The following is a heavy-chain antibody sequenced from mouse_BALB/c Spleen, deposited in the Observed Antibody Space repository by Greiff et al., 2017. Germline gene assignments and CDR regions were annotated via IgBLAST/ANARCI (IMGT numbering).Heavy chain of an antibody. CDR2: ISSGGSYT. J-gene: IGHJ2*01. CDR3: ARGDYDGGNSLGY. D-gene: IGHD2-4*01. CDR1: GFTFSSYG. V-gene: IGHV5-6*02. Sequence: EVKLEESGGDLVKPGGSLKLSCAASGFTFSSYGMSWVRQTPDKRLEWVATISSGGSYTYYPDSVKGRFTISRDNAKNTLYLQMSSLKSEDTAMYYCARGDYDGGNSLGYWGQGTTLTVSS.